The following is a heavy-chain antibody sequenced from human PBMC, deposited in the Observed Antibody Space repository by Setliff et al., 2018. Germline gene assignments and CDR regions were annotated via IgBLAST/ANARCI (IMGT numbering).Heavy chain of an antibody. CDR2: VTIYNGNT. J-gene: IGHJ4*02. Sequence: ASVKVSCKASGYTFSNYGVTWVRQAPGQGLEWMGWVTIYNGNTKYAQNLQGRLTLTTDISTSTAYMELGSLTTDDTAVYYCARVESMVRGKNILRHSDYWGQGIQVTVSS. D-gene: IGHD3-10*01. CDR3: ARVESMVRGKNILRHSDY. CDR1: GYTFSNYG. V-gene: IGHV1-18*01.